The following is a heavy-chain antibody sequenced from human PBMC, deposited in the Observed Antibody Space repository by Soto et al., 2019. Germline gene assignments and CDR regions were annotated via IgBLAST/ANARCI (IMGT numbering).Heavy chain of an antibody. D-gene: IGHD6-13*01. CDR1: GGTFSSYR. V-gene: IGHV1-69*01. CDR2: IVPIYRTA. J-gene: IGHJ4*02. Sequence: QVQLVQSGAEVRKTGSSVKVSCRASGGTFSSYRFNWVRQAPGQGLEWMGGIVPIYRTADYPVDFQDRVTIPADDSARTVYLEVRSLKPRDTAVYYCVRDSGAKVSSSGGQGPLVTVSS. CDR3: VRDSGAKVSSS.